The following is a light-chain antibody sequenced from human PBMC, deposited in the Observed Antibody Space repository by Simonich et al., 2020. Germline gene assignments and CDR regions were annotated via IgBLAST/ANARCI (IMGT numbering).Light chain of an antibody. CDR2: DVS. CDR1: SSDVGGYNY. Sequence: QSALTQPASVSGSPGQSITISCTGTSSDVGGYNYVSWYQQNPGKAPKLMIYDVSKRPSGVSNRFSGSKSGNTASLTISGLQAEDEADYYCSSYTSSSLWVFGGGTKLTVL. CDR3: SSYTSSSLWV. J-gene: IGLJ3*02. V-gene: IGLV2-14*01.